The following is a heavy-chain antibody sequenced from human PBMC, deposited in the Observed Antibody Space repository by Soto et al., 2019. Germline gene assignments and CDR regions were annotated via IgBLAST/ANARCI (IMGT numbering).Heavy chain of an antibody. J-gene: IGHJ5*02. CDR3: ATRITVFGLLIPPFDP. CDR1: GGSVNGYY. D-gene: IGHD3-3*01. CDR2: INHTGGT. Sequence: SETLSLTCAVYGGSVNGYYWNWIRQPPGKGLEWIGAINHTGGTHYNPSLESRVTMSVDTSKNQFSLMLSSVTAADTAIYYCATRITVFGLLIPPFDPWGQGTQVTVSS. V-gene: IGHV4-34*01.